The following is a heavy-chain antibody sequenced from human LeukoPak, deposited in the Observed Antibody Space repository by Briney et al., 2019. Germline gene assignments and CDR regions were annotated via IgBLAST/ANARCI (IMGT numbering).Heavy chain of an antibody. V-gene: IGHV3-43D*03. CDR3: AKDYLRRLTRGGFSDYMDV. D-gene: IGHD3-16*01. CDR1: GFTFDDYA. CDR2: ISWNSGST. J-gene: IGHJ6*03. Sequence: GGSLRLSCAASGFTFDDYAMHWVRQAPGKGLEWVSGISWNSGSTYYADSVKGRFTISRDNSKNSLYLQMNSLRAEDTALYYCAKDYLRRLTRGGFSDYMDVWGKGTTVTVSS.